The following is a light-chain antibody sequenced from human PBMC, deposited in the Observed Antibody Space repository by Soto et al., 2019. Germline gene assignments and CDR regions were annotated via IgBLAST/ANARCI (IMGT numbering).Light chain of an antibody. V-gene: IGKV1-39*01. CDR1: QSISNF. CDR3: QQSYSNLLS. J-gene: IGKJ5*01. CDR2: AAS. Sequence: DIQMTQSPSSLSASVGDRVTITCRASQSISNFLNWYQHKPGKAPKLLIYAASSLQSGVASRFSGSGSGTYFTLTISSLQPDDYATYYCQQSYSNLLSFGQGTRLEIK.